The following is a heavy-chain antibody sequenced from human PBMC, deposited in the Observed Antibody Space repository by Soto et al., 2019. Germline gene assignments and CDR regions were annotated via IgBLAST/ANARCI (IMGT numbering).Heavy chain of an antibody. V-gene: IGHV3-30*03. CDR3: TGEVASGY. J-gene: IGHJ4*02. CDR1: GFTVSSYG. D-gene: IGHD2-8*02. CDR2: ISRDGGTK. Sequence: QVQLVESGGGVVQPGRSLRLSCAASGFTVSSYGMHWVRQAPGKGLEWVAVISRDGGTKYYADSVKGRFTISRDNSRNTLVLEMNSLGGDDVAVYYCTGEVASGYWGQGTLVTVSS.